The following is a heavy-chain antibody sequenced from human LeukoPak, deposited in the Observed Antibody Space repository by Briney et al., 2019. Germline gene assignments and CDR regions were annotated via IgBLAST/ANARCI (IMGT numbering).Heavy chain of an antibody. V-gene: IGHV3-23*01. J-gene: IGHJ4*02. Sequence: GGSLRLSCAASGFTFSSYAMRWVRQAPGKGLEWVSAISGSGGSTYYADSVKGRFTISRDNSKNTLYLQMNSLRAEDTAVYYCAKTSYSGSYYSNYWGQGTLVTVSS. D-gene: IGHD1-26*01. CDR1: GFTFSSYA. CDR3: AKTSYSGSYYSNY. CDR2: ISGSGGST.